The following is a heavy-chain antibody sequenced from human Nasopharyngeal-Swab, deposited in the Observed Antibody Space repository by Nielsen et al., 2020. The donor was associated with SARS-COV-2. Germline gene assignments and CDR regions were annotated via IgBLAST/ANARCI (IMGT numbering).Heavy chain of an antibody. Sequence: SETLSLTCTVSGGSISSGGYYWSWIRQHPGKGLEWIGYIYYSGGTYYNPSLKSRVTISVDTSKNQFSLKLSSVTAADTAVYYCARVGAAMRAFDIWGQGTMVTVSS. D-gene: IGHD2-2*01. V-gene: IGHV4-31*03. J-gene: IGHJ3*02. CDR3: ARVGAAMRAFDI. CDR2: IYYSGGT. CDR1: GGSISSGGYY.